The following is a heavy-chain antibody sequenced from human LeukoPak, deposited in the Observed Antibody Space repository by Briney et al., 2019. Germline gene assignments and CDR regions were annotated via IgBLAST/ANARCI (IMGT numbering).Heavy chain of an antibody. CDR3: GKTDIYFNPIDY. Sequence: SETLSLTCAVSGVSISSSEWWIWDRQPPGQGLEWIGEIHRDGRTRYNPSLKSRVTMSMDYSKNQFSLSVTSVTAADTAIYYCGKTDIYFNPIDYWGPGSLVTVSS. CDR1: GVSISSSEW. V-gene: IGHV4-4*02. J-gene: IGHJ4*02. D-gene: IGHD3-9*01. CDR2: IHRDGRT.